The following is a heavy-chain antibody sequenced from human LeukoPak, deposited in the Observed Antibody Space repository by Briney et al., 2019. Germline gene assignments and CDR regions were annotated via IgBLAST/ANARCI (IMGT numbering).Heavy chain of an antibody. CDR2: ISNGGRDT. CDR1: GFTFSTYA. J-gene: IGHJ4*02. V-gene: IGHV3-30*04. D-gene: IGHD2-2*01. CDR3: ARDRRCLDY. Sequence: GGSLRLSCAASGFTFSTYAMHWVRQAPAKGLDWVAVISNGGRDTYYADSVKGRFTISRDNAKNSLYLQMNSLRAEDTAVYYCARDRRCLDYWGQGTLVTVSS.